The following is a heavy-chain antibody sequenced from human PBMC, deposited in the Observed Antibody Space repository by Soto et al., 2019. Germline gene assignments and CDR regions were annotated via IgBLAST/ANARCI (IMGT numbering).Heavy chain of an antibody. V-gene: IGHV3-30*18. D-gene: IGHD5-12*01. Sequence: GGSLRLSCAASGFTFSSYGMHWVRQAPGKGLEWVAVISYDGSNKYYADSVKGRFTISRDNSKNTLYLQMNSLRAEDTAVYYCAKVFLWGEYSGYDFFDYWGQGTLVTVSS. CDR2: ISYDGSNK. CDR1: GFTFSSYG. J-gene: IGHJ4*02. CDR3: AKVFLWGEYSGYDFFDY.